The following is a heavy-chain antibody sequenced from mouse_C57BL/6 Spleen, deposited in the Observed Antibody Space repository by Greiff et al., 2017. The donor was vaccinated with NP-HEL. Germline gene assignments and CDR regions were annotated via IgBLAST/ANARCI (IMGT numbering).Heavy chain of an antibody. J-gene: IGHJ2*01. CDR2: IHPNSGST. D-gene: IGHD1-1*01. CDR1: GYTFTSYW. CDR3: ARKGLLVVAFDY. Sequence: QVQLQQPGAELVKPGASVKLSCKASGYTFTSYWMHWVKQRPGQGLEWIGMIHPNSGSTNYNEKFKSKATLTVDKSSSTAYMQLSSLTSEDSAVYYCARKGLLVVAFDYWGQGTTLTVSS. V-gene: IGHV1-64*01.